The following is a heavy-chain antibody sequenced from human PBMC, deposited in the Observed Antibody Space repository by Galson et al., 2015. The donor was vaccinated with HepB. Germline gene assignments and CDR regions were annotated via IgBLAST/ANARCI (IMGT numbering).Heavy chain of an antibody. CDR2: INEDGSER. J-gene: IGHJ4*02. Sequence: SLRLSCAASGFTFSSYWMTWVRQAPGKGLEWVANINEDGSERFYVDSVEGRFTISRDNAKNSLYLQMSSLRAEDTAVYYCARVNEAGSRELLAYWGQGTLVTVSS. CDR1: GFTFSSYW. CDR3: ARVNEAGSRELLAY. V-gene: IGHV3-7*01. D-gene: IGHD3-10*01.